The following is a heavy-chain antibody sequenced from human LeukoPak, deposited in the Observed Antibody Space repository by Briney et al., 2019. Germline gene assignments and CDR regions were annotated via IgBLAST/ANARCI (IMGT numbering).Heavy chain of an antibody. Sequence: PSETLSLTCTVSGGSISSYYWSWIRQPPGKGLEWIGYIYYSGSTNYNPSLKSRVTISVDTSKNQFSLKLSSVTAADTAVYYCARQTDYGGTFGVGVEYYFDYWGQGTLVTVSS. J-gene: IGHJ4*02. CDR2: IYYSGST. D-gene: IGHD4-23*01. CDR3: ARQTDYGGTFGVGVEYYFDY. CDR1: GGSISSYY. V-gene: IGHV4-59*08.